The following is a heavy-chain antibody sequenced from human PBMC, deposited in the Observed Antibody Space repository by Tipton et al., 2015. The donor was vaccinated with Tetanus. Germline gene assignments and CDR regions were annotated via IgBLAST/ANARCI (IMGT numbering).Heavy chain of an antibody. Sequence: LSLTCTVSGGSISSSSYYWGWIRQPPGKGLEWIGSIYYSGSTYYNPSLKSRVTISVDTSKNQFSPKLSSVTAADTAVYYCAREAGYYGLNAFDIWGQGTMVTVSS. CDR3: AREAGYYGLNAFDI. J-gene: IGHJ3*02. CDR2: IYYSGST. V-gene: IGHV4-39*02. CDR1: GGSISSSSYY. D-gene: IGHD3-10*01.